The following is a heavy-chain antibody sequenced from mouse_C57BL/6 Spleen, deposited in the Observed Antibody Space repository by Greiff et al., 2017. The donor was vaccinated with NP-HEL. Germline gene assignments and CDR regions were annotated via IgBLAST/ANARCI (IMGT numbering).Heavy chain of an antibody. J-gene: IGHJ3*01. CDR1: GYTFTDYN. CDR3: ARSENYSNYRFAY. Sequence: EVKLLESGPELVKPGASVKIPCKASGYTFTDYNMDWVKQSHGKSLEWIGDINPNNGGTIYNQKFKGKATLTVDKSSSTAYMELRSLTSEDTAVYYCARSENYSNYRFAYWGQGTLVTVSA. V-gene: IGHV1-18*01. D-gene: IGHD2-5*01. CDR2: INPNNGGT.